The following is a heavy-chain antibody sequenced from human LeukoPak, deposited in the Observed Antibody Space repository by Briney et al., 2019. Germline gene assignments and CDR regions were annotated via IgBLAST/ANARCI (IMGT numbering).Heavy chain of an antibody. CDR2: IYHSGST. J-gene: IGHJ3*02. D-gene: IGHD3-22*01. CDR1: SYSISSGFY. CDR3: ARANYYDNTGYSRGAFDI. Sequence: SETLSLTCTVSSYSISSGFYRGWIRQPPGKGLEWIGTIYHSGSTYYNPSLKSRVTVSLDTSKNQFSLKLSSVTAADTAVYFCARANYYDNTGYSRGAFDIWGQGTMVIVSS. V-gene: IGHV4-38-2*02.